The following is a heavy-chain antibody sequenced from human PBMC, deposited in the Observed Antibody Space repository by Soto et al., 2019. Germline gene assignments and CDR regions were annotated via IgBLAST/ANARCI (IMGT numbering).Heavy chain of an antibody. CDR3: ARGQYCSGGSCYVDL. CDR1: GFTFSSYS. J-gene: IGHJ4*02. CDR2: ISSSGTYI. D-gene: IGHD2-15*01. Sequence: EVQLVESGGGLVKPGGSLRLSCAASGFTFSSYSMNWVRQAPGKGLEWVSFISSSGTYIYYADSVKGRFTISRDKADYSLNLQMNSLRAEDTAMYYCARGQYCSGGSCYVDLWGQGTLVTVSS. V-gene: IGHV3-21*01.